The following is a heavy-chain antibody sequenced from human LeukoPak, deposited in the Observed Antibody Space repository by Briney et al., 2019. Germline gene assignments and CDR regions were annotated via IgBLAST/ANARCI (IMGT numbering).Heavy chain of an antibody. Sequence: SVKVSCTASGGTFSSYAISWVRQAPGQGLEWMGRIIPILGIANYAQKFQGRVTITADKSTSTAYMELSSLRSEDTAVYYCAREALVSLITGTYFDYWGQGTLVTVSS. V-gene: IGHV1-69*04. CDR1: GGTFSSYA. D-gene: IGHD1-20*01. CDR3: AREALVSLITGTYFDY. CDR2: IIPILGIA. J-gene: IGHJ4*02.